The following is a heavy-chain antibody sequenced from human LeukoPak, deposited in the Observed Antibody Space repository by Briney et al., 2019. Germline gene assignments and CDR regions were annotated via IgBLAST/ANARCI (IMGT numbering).Heavy chain of an antibody. Sequence: GGSLTLTCTASGCTISSYDMSWVRQAPGEGLEWVSAISGSGGSTYYADSVKGRFTISRDNSKNTLYLEMNSLRAEDTAVYYCANGGVGADDYWGQGTLVTVSS. CDR3: ANGGVGADDY. D-gene: IGHD1-26*01. CDR2: ISGSGGST. J-gene: IGHJ4*02. V-gene: IGHV3-23*01. CDR1: GCTISSYD.